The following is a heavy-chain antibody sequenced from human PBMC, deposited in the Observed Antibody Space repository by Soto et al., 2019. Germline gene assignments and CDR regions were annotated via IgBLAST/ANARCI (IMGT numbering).Heavy chain of an antibody. CDR1: GFTFSSYA. V-gene: IGHV3-30-3*01. CDR2: ISYDGGNK. CDR3: ARAPDPPFWSVYFFSAGSVMAV. D-gene: IGHD3-3*01. J-gene: IGHJ6*02. Sequence: GGSLRLSCAASGFTFSSYAMHWVRQAPGKGLEWVAVISYDGGNKYYADSVKGRFTISRDNSKNTLYLQMNSLRAEDTVVFYCARAPDPPFWSVYFFSAGSVMAVWGQGTTVTVSS.